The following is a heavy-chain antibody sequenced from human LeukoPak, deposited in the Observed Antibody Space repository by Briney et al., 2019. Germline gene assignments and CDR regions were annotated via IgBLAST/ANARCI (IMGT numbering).Heavy chain of an antibody. Sequence: GGSLRLSCAASGFTVSSNYMSWVRQAPGKGLEWVSVIYSGGNTYYADSVKGRFTISRDNSKNTLYLQMNNLRAEDTAVYYWARAGQRQFDYWGQGTLVTVSS. V-gene: IGHV3-53*01. CDR3: ARAGQRQFDY. J-gene: IGHJ4*02. CDR2: IYSGGNT. CDR1: GFTVSSNY.